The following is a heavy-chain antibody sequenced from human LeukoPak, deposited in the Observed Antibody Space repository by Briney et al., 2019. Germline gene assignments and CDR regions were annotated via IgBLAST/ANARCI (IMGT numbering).Heavy chain of an antibody. J-gene: IGHJ4*02. CDR1: GGSFSSGSSY. Sequence: SETLSLTCIVSGGSFSSGSSYWSWIRQPPGKGLEWIGHIYKSGSTNYNVSLKSRVTMSVDTSKNQFSLKLSSVTAADTAVYYCARGGSNWGYYFDYWGQGTLVTVSS. CDR3: ARGGSNWGYYFDY. CDR2: IYKSGST. D-gene: IGHD7-27*01. V-gene: IGHV4-61*01.